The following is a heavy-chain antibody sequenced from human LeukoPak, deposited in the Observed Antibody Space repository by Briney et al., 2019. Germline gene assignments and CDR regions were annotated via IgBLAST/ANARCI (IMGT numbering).Heavy chain of an antibody. Sequence: GGSMRLSCAASGFTFSTYAMSWVRQAQGKGLEWVSVISGSGSRTYYADSVKGGFTISRDNSKNTLYLQMNSLRAEDTAVYYCAKEMATIRAFDFWGQGTMVTVSS. J-gene: IGHJ3*01. V-gene: IGHV3-23*01. CDR2: ISGSGSRT. D-gene: IGHD5-24*01. CDR1: GFTFSTYA. CDR3: AKEMATIRAFDF.